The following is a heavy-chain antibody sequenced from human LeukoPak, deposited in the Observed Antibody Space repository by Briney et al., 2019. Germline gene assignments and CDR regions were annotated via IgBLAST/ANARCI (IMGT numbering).Heavy chain of an antibody. Sequence: SETLSLTCTVSGGSISSSSYYWGWLRQPPGKGLEWIVSIYYSGSTYYNPSLKSRVTISVDTSKNQFSLKLSSVTAADTAVYYCASLLEWYSSSTRTFDYWGQRTLVTVSS. CDR3: ASLLEWYSSSTRTFDY. CDR1: GGSISSSSYY. J-gene: IGHJ4*02. V-gene: IGHV4-39*01. D-gene: IGHD6-6*01. CDR2: IYYSGST.